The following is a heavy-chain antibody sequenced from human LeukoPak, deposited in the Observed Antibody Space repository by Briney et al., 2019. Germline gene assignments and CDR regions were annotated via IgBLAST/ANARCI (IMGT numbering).Heavy chain of an antibody. CDR2: INPNSGGT. CDR3: ARGPSSGYYSNWFDP. D-gene: IGHD3-22*01. Sequence: GASVKVSCTASGYTFTGYYMHWVRQAPGQGLEWMGRINPNSGGTNYAQKFQGRVTMTRDTSISTAYMELSRLRSDDTAVYYCARGPSSGYYSNWFDPWGQGTLVTVPS. V-gene: IGHV1-2*06. J-gene: IGHJ5*02. CDR1: GYTFTGYY.